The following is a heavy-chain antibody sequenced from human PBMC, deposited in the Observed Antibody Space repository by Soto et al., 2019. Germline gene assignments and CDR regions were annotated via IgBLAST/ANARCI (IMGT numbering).Heavy chain of an antibody. Sequence: PSQTLSLTCAISGDSVSSNSAAWNWIRQSPSRGLEWLGRTYYRSKWYNDYAVSVKSRITINPDTSKNQFSLQLNSVTPKDTAVYYCAKGTTPPGRYGMDVWGQGTTVTVSS. D-gene: IGHD1-1*01. CDR2: TYYRSKWYN. CDR1: GDSVSSNSAA. CDR3: AKGTTPPGRYGMDV. J-gene: IGHJ6*02. V-gene: IGHV6-1*01.